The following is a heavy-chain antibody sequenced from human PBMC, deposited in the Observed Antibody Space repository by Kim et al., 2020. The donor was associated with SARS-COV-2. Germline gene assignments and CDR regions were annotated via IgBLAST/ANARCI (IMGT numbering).Heavy chain of an antibody. CDR1: GNIFTTYG. J-gene: IGHJ6*02. CDR3: ARETVIAANYYGMDV. D-gene: IGHD4-4*01. Sequence: ASVKVSCKASGNIFTTYGISWVRQAPGQGLEWMGRISNYNGNTNYAQKLHDRVTMTTDTSTSTAYMELRSLRSDDTAVYYCARETVIAANYYGMDVCGQG. CDR2: ISNYNGNT. V-gene: IGHV1-18*01.